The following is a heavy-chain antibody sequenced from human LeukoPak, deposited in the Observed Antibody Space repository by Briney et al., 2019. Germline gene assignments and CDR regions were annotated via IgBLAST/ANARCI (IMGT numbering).Heavy chain of an antibody. D-gene: IGHD4-17*01. CDR1: GFTFSSYA. J-gene: IGHJ4*02. V-gene: IGHV3-23*01. CDR2: ISGSGGKT. Sequence: PGGSLRLSCAASGFTFSSYAMSWVRQAPGKGLEWVSAISGSGGKTYYADSVKGRVTISRDNSKNTLYLQLNSLGAEDTAIYYCAKDHGDYAFDYWGQGTPVIVSS. CDR3: AKDHGDYAFDY.